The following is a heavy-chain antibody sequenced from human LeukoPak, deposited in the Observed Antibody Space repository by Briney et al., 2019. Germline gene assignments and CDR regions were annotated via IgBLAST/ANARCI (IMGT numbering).Heavy chain of an antibody. V-gene: IGHV3-48*01. CDR2: ISSLSGTI. CDR3: ARDQGGATSY. D-gene: IGHD1-26*01. J-gene: IGHJ4*02. Sequence: PGGSLRLSCVASGFTFSSYSMNWVRQAPGEGLEWVSYISSLSGTIYYADSVKGRFTISRDNPKNSLYLQTDSLRAEDTAVYYCARDQGGATSYGGQGTLVTVSS. CDR1: GFTFSSYS.